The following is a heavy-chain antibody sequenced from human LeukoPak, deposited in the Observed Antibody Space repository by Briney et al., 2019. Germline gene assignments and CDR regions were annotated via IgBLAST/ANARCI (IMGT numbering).Heavy chain of an antibody. V-gene: IGHV3-23*01. J-gene: IGHJ4*02. Sequence: PGGSLRLSCAASGFTFSSYAMTWVRQAPGKGLEWVSCISDSGTGTYYADSVKGRFTISRDNSKNRLYLQMNSLRAEDTAVYYCATPPTVTRNYWGQGILVTVSS. CDR1: GFTFSSYA. CDR2: ISDSGTGT. CDR3: ATPPTVTRNY. D-gene: IGHD4-17*01.